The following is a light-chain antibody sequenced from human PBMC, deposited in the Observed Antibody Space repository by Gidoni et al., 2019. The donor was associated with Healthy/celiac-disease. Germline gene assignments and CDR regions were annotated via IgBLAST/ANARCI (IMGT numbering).Light chain of an antibody. Sequence: DIQMTQSPSTLSASVGDRVTITCRASQSISSWLAWYQQKPGKAPKLLIYKASSLESGVPSRFSGSGSGTEFTLTISSLQPDDFATYYCQQSDTFXQXTKVEIK. CDR3: QQSDT. CDR2: KAS. CDR1: QSISSW. J-gene: IGKJ1*01. V-gene: IGKV1-5*03.